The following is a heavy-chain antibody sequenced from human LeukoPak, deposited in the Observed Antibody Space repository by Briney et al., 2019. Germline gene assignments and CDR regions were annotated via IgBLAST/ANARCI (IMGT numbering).Heavy chain of an antibody. J-gene: IGHJ1*01. CDR2: IYYSGST. CDR1: GGSISSYY. Sequence: SETLSLTCTVSGGSISSYYWSWIRQPPGKGLEWIGYIYYSGSTNYNPSLKSRVTISVDTSKNQFSLKLSSVTAADTAVYYCASTLSPYYDILTGYFFRHWGQGTLVTVSS. D-gene: IGHD3-9*01. CDR3: ASTLSPYYDILTGYFFRH. V-gene: IGHV4-59*08.